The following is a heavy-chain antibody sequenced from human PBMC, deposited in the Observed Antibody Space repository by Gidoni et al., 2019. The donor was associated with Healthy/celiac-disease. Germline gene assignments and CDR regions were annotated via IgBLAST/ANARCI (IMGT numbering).Heavy chain of an antibody. J-gene: IGHJ4*02. D-gene: IGHD3-3*01. Sequence: QVQLVQSGAEVKKPGSSVKVPCKASGGTFSSYAISWVRQAPGQGLEWMGGIIPIFGTANYAQKFQGRVTITADESTSTAYMELSSLRSEDTAVYYCARATIFGVVYYFDYWGQGTLVTVSS. CDR1: GGTFSSYA. CDR2: IIPIFGTA. CDR3: ARATIFGVVYYFDY. V-gene: IGHV1-69*01.